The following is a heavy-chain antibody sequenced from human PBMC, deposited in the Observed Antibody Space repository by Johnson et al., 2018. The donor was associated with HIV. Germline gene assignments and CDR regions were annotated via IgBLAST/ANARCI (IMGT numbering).Heavy chain of an antibody. V-gene: IGHV3-30*18. CDR2: ISYDGSNK. Sequence: QVQLVESGGGLIQPGGSLRLSCAASGFTFSSYWMSWVRQAPGKGLEWVAVISYDGSNKYYADSVKGRFTISRDNSKNTLYLQMNSLRGEDTAVYYCAKDSMGFNWNQFEAFDMWGQGTMVTVSS. D-gene: IGHD1-20*01. CDR3: AKDSMGFNWNQFEAFDM. J-gene: IGHJ3*02. CDR1: GFTFSSYW.